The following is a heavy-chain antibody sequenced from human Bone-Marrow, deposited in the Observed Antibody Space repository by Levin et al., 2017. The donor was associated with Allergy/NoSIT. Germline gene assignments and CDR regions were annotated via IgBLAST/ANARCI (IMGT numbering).Heavy chain of an antibody. J-gene: IGHJ5*02. CDR3: ARRVGYCSGGSCPFDP. CDR1: GYSFTSYW. D-gene: IGHD2-15*01. V-gene: IGHV5-51*01. Sequence: GESLKISCKGSGYSFTSYWIGWVRQMPGKGLEWMGIIYPGDSDTRYSPSFQGQVTISADKSISTAYLQWSSLKASDTAMYYCARRVGYCSGGSCPFDPWGQGTLVTVSS. CDR2: IYPGDSDT.